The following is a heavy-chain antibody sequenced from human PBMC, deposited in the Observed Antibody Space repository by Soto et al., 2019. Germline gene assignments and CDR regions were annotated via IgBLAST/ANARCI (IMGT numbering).Heavy chain of an antibody. V-gene: IGHV2-5*02. CDR2: IYWDDDK. CDR1: GFSRSSPSAA. J-gene: IGHJ4*02. D-gene: IGHD6-19*01. CDR3: AHSVVAGLGYYFDY. Sequence: QITLKESGPTLVKPTQTLTLTCTFYGFSRSSPSAAVGWIRQPQGKALELLALIYWDDDKRYSQFLKSMIPITTDSTKNQVVLTMTNMDPVDTDTYYCAHSVVAGLGYYFDYSRQGTLVTVSS.